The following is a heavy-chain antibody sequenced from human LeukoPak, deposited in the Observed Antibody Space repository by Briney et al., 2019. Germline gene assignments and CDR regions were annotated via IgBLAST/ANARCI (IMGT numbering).Heavy chain of an antibody. V-gene: IGHV3-49*02. Sequence: GGSLRHSPTDSGFTFSYHTINCVRQAPGRGLEWVGFIRSQAYSGTTEYATSVKDIFTISRDDSKSITYLQMNSLKTEDTAVYYCTRDIVSISQSYYFDYWGQGTLVTVSS. J-gene: IGHJ4*02. CDR3: TRDIVSISQSYYFDY. D-gene: IGHD2-2*01. CDR2: IRSQAYSGTT. CDR1: GFTFSYHT.